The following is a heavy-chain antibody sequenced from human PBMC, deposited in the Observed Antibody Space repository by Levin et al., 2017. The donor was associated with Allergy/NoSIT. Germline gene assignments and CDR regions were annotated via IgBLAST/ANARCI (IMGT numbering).Heavy chain of an antibody. Sequence: GGSLRLSCAASGFTFSSYAMSWVRQAPGKGLEWVSAISGSGGSTYYADFVKGLFTISRDNSKNTLYLQMNSLRAEDTAVYYCAILPAWEFDYWGQGTLVTVSS. D-gene: IGHD2-2*01. CDR2: ISGSGGST. CDR1: GFTFSSYA. V-gene: IGHV3-23*01. J-gene: IGHJ4*02. CDR3: AILPAWEFDY.